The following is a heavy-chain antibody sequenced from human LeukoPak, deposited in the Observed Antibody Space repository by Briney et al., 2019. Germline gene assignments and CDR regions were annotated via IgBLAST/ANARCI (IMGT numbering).Heavy chain of an antibody. D-gene: IGHD5-12*01. Sequence: PSETLSLTCTVSGGSISSSSYYWGWIRQPPGKGLEWIGSIYYSGSTYYNPSLKSRVTISVDTPKNQFSLKLSSVTAADTAVYYCARGDRYRFDYWGQGTLVTVSS. V-gene: IGHV4-39*07. CDR3: ARGDRYRFDY. CDR2: IYYSGST. J-gene: IGHJ4*02. CDR1: GGSISSSSYY.